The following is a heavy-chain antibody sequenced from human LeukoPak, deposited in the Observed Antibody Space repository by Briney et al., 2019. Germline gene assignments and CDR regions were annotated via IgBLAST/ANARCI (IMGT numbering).Heavy chain of an antibody. CDR1: GYTFTNYY. V-gene: IGHV1-69*13. CDR3: ARGYYDILTGYYLFDY. D-gene: IGHD3-9*01. Sequence: ASVKVSCKASGYTFTNYYIHWVRQAPGQGLEWMGGIIPIFGTANYAQKFQGRVTITADESTSTAYMELRSLRSDDTAVYYCARGYYDILTGYYLFDYWGQGTLVTVSS. J-gene: IGHJ4*02. CDR2: IIPIFGTA.